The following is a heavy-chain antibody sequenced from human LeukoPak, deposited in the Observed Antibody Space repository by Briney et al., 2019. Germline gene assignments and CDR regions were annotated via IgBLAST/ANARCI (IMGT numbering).Heavy chain of an antibody. D-gene: IGHD3-9*01. CDR2: INSDGSST. J-gene: IGHJ6*02. CDR1: GFTFSSYW. V-gene: IGHV3-74*01. CDR3: GRGITYYDILDYGMDV. Sequence: PGGSLRLSCAASGFTFSSYWMHWVRQAPGKGLVWVSRINSDGSSTSYADSVKGRFTISRDNAKNTLYLQMNSLRAEDTAVYYCGRGITYYDILDYGMDVWGQGTTVTVSS.